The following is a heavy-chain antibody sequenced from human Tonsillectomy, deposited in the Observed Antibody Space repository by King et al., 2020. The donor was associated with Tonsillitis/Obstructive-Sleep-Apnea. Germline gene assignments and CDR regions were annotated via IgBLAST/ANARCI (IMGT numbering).Heavy chain of an antibody. CDR1: GFTFSSYG. CDR2: ISGDGGGT. D-gene: IGHD3-3*01. Sequence: VQLVESGGGLVQPGGSLRLSCAASGFTFSSYGMHWVRQAPGKGLEYVSAISGDGGGTSYANSVKGRFTISRDNSNNTLYLQMGSLRAEDMGVYYCARDQGLTIFGVVPYYYMDGWGKGTTVTVSS. J-gene: IGHJ6*03. V-gene: IGHV3-64*01. CDR3: ARDQGLTIFGVVPYYYMDG.